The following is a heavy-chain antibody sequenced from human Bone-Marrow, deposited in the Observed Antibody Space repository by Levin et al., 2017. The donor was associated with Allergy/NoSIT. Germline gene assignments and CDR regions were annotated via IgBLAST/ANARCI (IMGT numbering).Heavy chain of an antibody. Sequence: LSLTCAASGFPFSAYVMHWVRQAPGKGLEWLAYISHDEKNKVYADSVKGRFTISRDNSKNTLFLQMNTLGAEDTAAYYCAREAFDASGHVRCDYWGQGTRVTVSS. D-gene: IGHD3-10*02. J-gene: IGHJ4*02. V-gene: IGHV3-30*03. CDR2: ISHDEKNK. CDR3: AREAFDASGHVRCDY. CDR1: GFPFSAYV.